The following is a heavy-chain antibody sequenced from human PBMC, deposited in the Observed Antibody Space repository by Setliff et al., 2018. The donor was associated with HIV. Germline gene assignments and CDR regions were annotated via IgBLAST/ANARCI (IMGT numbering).Heavy chain of an antibody. CDR2: IYYSGST. D-gene: IGHD3-3*01. CDR3: ARGTAYYNFWSGYSQDYYYYMDV. V-gene: IGHV4-39*07. J-gene: IGHJ6*03. Sequence: PSETLSLTCTVSGGSISSSSYYWGWIRQPPGKGLEWIGSIYYSGSTYYNPSLKSRVTISVDTSKNQFFLKLSSVTAADTAVYYCARGTAYYNFWSGYSQDYYYYMDVWGKGTTVTVSS. CDR1: GGSISSSSYY.